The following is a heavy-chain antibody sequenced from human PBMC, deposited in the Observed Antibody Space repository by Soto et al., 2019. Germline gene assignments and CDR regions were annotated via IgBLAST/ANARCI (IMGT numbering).Heavy chain of an antibody. CDR2: INHSGST. CDR1: GDSIRSSSYA. J-gene: IGHJ4*02. Sequence: SETLSLTCSVSGDSIRSSSYAWSWIRQPPGKGLEWIGEINHSGSTNYNPSLKSRVTISVDTSKNQFSLKLSSVTAADTAVYYCARGRVAGVWGQGTLVTVSS. CDR3: ARGRVAGV. D-gene: IGHD7-27*01. V-gene: IGHV4-39*07.